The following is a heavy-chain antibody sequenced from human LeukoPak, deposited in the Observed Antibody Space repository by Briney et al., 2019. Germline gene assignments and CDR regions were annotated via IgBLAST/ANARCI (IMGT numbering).Heavy chain of an antibody. J-gene: IGHJ4*02. Sequence: PSETLSLTCTVSGYSISSGYYWGWIRQPPGKGLEWIGSIYHSGSTNYNPSLKSRVTISVDTSKNQFSLKLSSVTAADTAAYFCATLVSTRYYFDYWGQGTLVTVSS. CDR3: ATLVSTRYYFDY. CDR1: GYSISSGYY. D-gene: IGHD5/OR15-5a*01. V-gene: IGHV4-38-2*02. CDR2: IYHSGST.